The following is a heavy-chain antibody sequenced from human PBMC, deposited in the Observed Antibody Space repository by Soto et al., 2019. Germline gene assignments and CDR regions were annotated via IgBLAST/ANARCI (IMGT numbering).Heavy chain of an antibody. CDR3: TRAAFGDGMDL. CDR1: GFTYNSYD. V-gene: IGHV3-13*01. CDR2: MGGAGAR. J-gene: IGHJ6*02. D-gene: IGHD3-10*01. Sequence: EVQLVGSGGGLVQPGGSLRLSCAAFGFTYNSYDMHWVRRVPGKGLEWVSSMGGAGAREYAGSVKGRFIISRDNAKNSLYLQMDNLRAGDTAVYYCTRAAFGDGMDLWGQGTPVTVS.